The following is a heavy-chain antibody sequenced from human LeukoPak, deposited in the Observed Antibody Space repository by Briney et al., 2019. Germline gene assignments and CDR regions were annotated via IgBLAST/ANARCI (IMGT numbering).Heavy chain of an antibody. V-gene: IGHV3-23*01. Sequence: GGSLRLSCAASGFTFSSYAMSRVRQAPGKGLEWVSAISGSGGSTYYADSVKGRFTISRDNSKNTLYLQMNSLRAEDTAVYYCARNYYDSSGYWARHYYYGMDVWGQGTTVTVSS. D-gene: IGHD3-22*01. CDR1: GFTFSSYA. J-gene: IGHJ6*02. CDR3: ARNYYDSSGYWARHYYYGMDV. CDR2: ISGSGGST.